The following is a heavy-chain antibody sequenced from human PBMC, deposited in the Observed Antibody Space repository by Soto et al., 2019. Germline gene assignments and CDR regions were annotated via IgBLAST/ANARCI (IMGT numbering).Heavy chain of an antibody. D-gene: IGHD1-26*01. V-gene: IGHV4-59*08. CDR1: GGSISSYY. Sequence: PSETLSLTCTVSGGSISSYYWSWIRQPPGKGLEWIGYIYYSGSTNYNPSLKSRVTISVDTSKNQFSLKLSSVTAADTAVYYCASWARSGRYYYFDYWGQGTLVTVSS. CDR3: ASWARSGRYYYFDY. J-gene: IGHJ4*02. CDR2: IYYSGST.